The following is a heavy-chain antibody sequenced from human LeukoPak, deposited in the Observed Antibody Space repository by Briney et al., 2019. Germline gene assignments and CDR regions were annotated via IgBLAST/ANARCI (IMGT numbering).Heavy chain of an antibody. D-gene: IGHD6-13*01. Sequence: ASVKVSCKASGYTFTSYWIQWVRQAPGQGLEWMGLINPDGGSTAYAHRFQGRVTMTRDTSTSTVYMDLSSLRSEDTAVYYCARAPRNSSTMLDYWGQGTLATVSS. CDR2: INPDGGST. J-gene: IGHJ4*02. CDR3: ARAPRNSSTMLDY. CDR1: GYTFTSYW. V-gene: IGHV1-46*01.